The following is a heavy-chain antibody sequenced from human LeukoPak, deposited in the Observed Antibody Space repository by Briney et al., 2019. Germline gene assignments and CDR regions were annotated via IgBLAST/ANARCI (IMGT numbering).Heavy chain of an antibody. CDR1: GFTVNNNY. D-gene: IGHD3-3*01. V-gene: IGHV3-53*01. J-gene: IGHJ4*02. CDR2: IDSDGNT. Sequence: GGSPRLSCAASGFTVNNNYMTWVRQAPGKGLDWVSVIDSDGNTYYADSVMGRFSISRDNSKNMVFLQMNGLRAEDTAVYYCARGLHDLWRGHMGYWGQGTLVTVSS. CDR3: ARGLHDLWRGHMGY.